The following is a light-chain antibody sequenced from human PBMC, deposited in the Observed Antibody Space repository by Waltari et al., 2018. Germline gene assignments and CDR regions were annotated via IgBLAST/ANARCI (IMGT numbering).Light chain of an antibody. CDR1: QSISSW. J-gene: IGKJ1*01. V-gene: IGKV1-5*03. CDR3: QQYSSYRT. CDR2: KAS. Sequence: DIQMTQSPSTLSASVGDRVTITCRASQSISSWLAWYKQKPGKAPKLLIYKASSLEGGVPSRFSGSGSGTEFTLTISSLQPDDFATYYCQQYSSYRTFGQGTKVEIK.